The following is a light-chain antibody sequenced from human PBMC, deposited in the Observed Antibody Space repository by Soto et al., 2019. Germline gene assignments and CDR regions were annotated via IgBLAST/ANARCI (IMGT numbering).Light chain of an antibody. CDR2: EVS. V-gene: IGLV2-14*01. Sequence: QSVLTQPASVSGSPGQSVTISCTGTNSDIGGYNYVSWYQQHPGKDPKLMIFEVSNRPSGVSNRFSGSKSGSTASLTISGLQAEDEADYYCNSYTSTTTRVIFGGGTKLTVL. CDR3: NSYTSTTTRVI. CDR1: NSDIGGYNY. J-gene: IGLJ2*01.